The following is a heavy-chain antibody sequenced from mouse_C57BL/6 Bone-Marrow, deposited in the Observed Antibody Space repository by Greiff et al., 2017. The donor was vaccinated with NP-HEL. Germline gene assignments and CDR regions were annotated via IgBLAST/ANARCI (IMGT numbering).Heavy chain of an antibody. CDR2: IRNKANGYTT. CDR3: ARSIYYDYADDPFYAMDY. D-gene: IGHD2-4*01. CDR1: GFTFTDYY. Sequence: EVKLVESGGGLVKPGGSLSLSCAASGFTFTDYYMSWVRQPPGKALEWLVFIRNKANGYTTKYSASVKGRFTISRDNSQSILYLQMNALRAEDSATYYCARSIYYDYADDPFYAMDYWGQGTSVTVSS. J-gene: IGHJ4*01. V-gene: IGHV7-3*01.